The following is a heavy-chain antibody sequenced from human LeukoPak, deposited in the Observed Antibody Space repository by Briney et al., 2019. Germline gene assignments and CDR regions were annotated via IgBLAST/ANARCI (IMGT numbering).Heavy chain of an antibody. CDR2: ITDSDSGT. CDR1: GFTFRSYA. D-gene: IGHD6-13*01. J-gene: IGHJ6*02. CDR3: AKAYGYSTSWTSNYYFYGLDV. Sequence: GGSLRLSCAASGFTFRSYAMSWVRQAPGKGLEWVSAITDSDSGTYYADSVKGRFTISRDNSKNTLYLQMNSLRAEDTAVYYCAKAYGYSTSWTSNYYFYGLDVWGQGTTVTVSS. V-gene: IGHV3-23*01.